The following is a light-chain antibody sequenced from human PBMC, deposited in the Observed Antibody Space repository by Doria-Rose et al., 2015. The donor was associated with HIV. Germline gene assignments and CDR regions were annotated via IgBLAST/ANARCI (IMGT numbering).Light chain of an antibody. J-gene: IGKJ3*01. CDR3: QQYHDTPS. CDR1: QSLLYTSKNY. V-gene: IGKV4-1*01. CDR2: WAS. Sequence: DIRMTQSPESLGMSLGERATLNCKSNQSLLYTSKNYLAWYQQKPGQPPKLLIYWASTRQSGVPARFSGSGSGTDFTLTIGSLEAEDVAVYYCQQYHDTPSFGPGTTVDIK.